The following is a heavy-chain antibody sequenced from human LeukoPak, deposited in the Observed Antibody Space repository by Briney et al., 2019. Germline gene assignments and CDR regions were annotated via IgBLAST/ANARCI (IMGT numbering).Heavy chain of an antibody. Sequence: GRSLRLASAAAGLTFSSYAMRWVRQAPGRGLEWVSAISGSGGRTYYAGCVKGRFTISRDNSKNTLYLQMNSLRAEDTSVYYSAKDSRRAISNALDIWGQGTMVTVSS. CDR1: GLTFSSYA. V-gene: IGHV3-23*01. CDR2: ISGSGGRT. J-gene: IGHJ3*02. D-gene: IGHD2-2*01. CDR3: AKDSRRAISNALDI.